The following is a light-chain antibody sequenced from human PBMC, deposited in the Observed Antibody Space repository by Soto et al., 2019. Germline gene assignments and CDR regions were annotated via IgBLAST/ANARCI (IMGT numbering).Light chain of an antibody. CDR1: QSVSNN. CDR3: QQYNNWPWT. J-gene: IGKJ1*01. V-gene: IGKV3-15*01. CDR2: GAS. Sequence: EIVMTHSPATLSVSPGERATLSCRASQSVSNNLAWYQQKPGQAPRLLIHGASTRATGFPARFSGSGSGTDFTLTISSLQSEDFAVYYCQQYNNWPWTFGQGTKVEIK.